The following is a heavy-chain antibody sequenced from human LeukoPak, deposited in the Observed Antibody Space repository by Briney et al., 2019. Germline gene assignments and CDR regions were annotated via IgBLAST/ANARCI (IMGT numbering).Heavy chain of an antibody. CDR3: ARKLTSPRRFDH. V-gene: IGHV3-30*19. CDR2: AKADGISK. J-gene: IGHJ4*02. CDR1: GFAFNVFG. Sequence: GGSLRLSCAGSGFAFNVFGMHWLRQAPGKGLEWVALAKADGISKYYADSVKGRFTISRDDADNTAYLEMNSLRPEDTAVYYCARKLTSPRRFDHWGQGTLVTVSS. D-gene: IGHD1-14*01.